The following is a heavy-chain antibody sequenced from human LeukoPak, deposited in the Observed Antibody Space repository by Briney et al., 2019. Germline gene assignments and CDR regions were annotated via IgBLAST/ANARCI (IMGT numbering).Heavy chain of an antibody. J-gene: IGHJ4*02. Sequence: SETLSLTCAVYGGSFSGYYWSWIRQPPGKGLEWIGEINHSGSTNYNPSLKSRVTISVDTSKNQFSLKLSSVAAADTAVYYCARQTGSGLFILPGGQGTLVTVSS. D-gene: IGHD3/OR15-3a*01. CDR2: INHSGST. CDR3: ARQTGSGLFILP. CDR1: GGSFSGYY. V-gene: IGHV4-34*01.